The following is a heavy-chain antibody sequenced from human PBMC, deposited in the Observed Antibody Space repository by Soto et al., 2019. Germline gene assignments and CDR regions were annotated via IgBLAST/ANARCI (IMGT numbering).Heavy chain of an antibody. D-gene: IGHD6-19*01. CDR3: AKEEAIYSSGWYWDY. CDR2: ISYDGYTK. V-gene: IGHV3-30*18. J-gene: IGHJ4*02. Sequence: QVQLVESGGGVVQPGRSLRLSCAASGFTFSSYGMHWVRQAPGKGLEWVAVISYDGYTKYYADSVKGRFTISRDNSENTLYLQMNSLRAEDTAVYYCAKEEAIYSSGWYWDYWGQGTLVTVSS. CDR1: GFTFSSYG.